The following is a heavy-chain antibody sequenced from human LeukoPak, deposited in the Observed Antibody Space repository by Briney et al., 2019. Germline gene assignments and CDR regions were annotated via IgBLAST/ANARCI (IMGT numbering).Heavy chain of an antibody. D-gene: IGHD3-22*01. CDR1: GGSFSGYY. Sequence: PSETLSLTCAVYGGSFSGYYWSWIRQPPGKGLEWIGEINHSGSTNYNPSLKSRVTISVDTSKNQFSLKLSSVTAADTAVYHCARVWYYHSSGYWSTIDYWGQGTLVTVSS. J-gene: IGHJ4*02. CDR2: INHSGST. CDR3: ARVWYYHSSGYWSTIDY. V-gene: IGHV4-34*01.